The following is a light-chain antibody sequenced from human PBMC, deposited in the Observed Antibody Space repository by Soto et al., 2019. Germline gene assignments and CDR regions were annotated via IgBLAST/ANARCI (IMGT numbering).Light chain of an antibody. CDR2: GAS. Sequence: EIVMTQSPATLSVSPWERVTLSCRASQSVSSKLAWYQQKPGQAPRLLIYGASTRATGIPARFSGSGSGTEFTLSISSLQSEDFAVYYCQQYNNWPAITFGQGTRLEI. V-gene: IGKV3D-15*01. CDR3: QQYNNWPAIT. CDR1: QSVSSK. J-gene: IGKJ5*01.